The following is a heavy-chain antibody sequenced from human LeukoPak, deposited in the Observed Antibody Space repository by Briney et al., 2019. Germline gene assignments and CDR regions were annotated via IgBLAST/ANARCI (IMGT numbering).Heavy chain of an antibody. J-gene: IGHJ4*02. V-gene: IGHV3-23*01. D-gene: IGHD6-19*01. CDR2: ISGSGGST. CDR3: AKDQGQQWLVPLWEFDY. Sequence: GGSLRLSCAASGFTFSSYWMSWVRQAPGKGLEWVSAISGSGGSTYYADSVKGRFTISRDNSKNTLYLQMNSLRAEDTAVYYCAKDQGQQWLVPLWEFDYWGQGTLVTVSS. CDR1: GFTFSSYW.